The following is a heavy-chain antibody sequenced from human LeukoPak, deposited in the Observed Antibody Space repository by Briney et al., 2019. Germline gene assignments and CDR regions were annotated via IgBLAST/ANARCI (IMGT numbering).Heavy chain of an antibody. Sequence: PGGSLTLSCAASGFTFSSYGMHCVRQAPGKGLEWEAVIWYDGSNKYYADSVKGRFTISRDNSKNTLYLQMNSLRAEDTAVYYCAKDSGGYNWNYVGYWGQGTLVTVSS. CDR1: GFTFSSYG. CDR3: AKDSGGYNWNYVGY. D-gene: IGHD1-20*01. J-gene: IGHJ4*02. V-gene: IGHV3-33*06. CDR2: IWYDGSNK.